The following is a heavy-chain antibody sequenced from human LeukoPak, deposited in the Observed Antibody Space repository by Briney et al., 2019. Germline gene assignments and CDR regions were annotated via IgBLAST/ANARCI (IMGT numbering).Heavy chain of an antibody. CDR3: ARDGVTIFGVVIHNNWFDP. D-gene: IGHD3-3*01. Sequence: SETLSLTCAVYGGSFSGYYWSWIRQPAGKGLEWIGRIYTSGSTNYNPSLKCRVTMSVDTSKNQFSLKLSSVTAADTAVYYCARDGVTIFGVVIHNNWFDPWGQGTLVTVSS. CDR1: GGSFSGYY. J-gene: IGHJ5*02. V-gene: IGHV4-4*07. CDR2: IYTSGST.